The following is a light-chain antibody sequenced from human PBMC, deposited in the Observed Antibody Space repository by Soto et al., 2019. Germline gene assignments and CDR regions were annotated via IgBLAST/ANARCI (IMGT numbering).Light chain of an antibody. V-gene: IGLV3-1*01. CDR3: QAWDSSVV. CDR2: QDS. CDR1: KLGYKY. J-gene: IGLJ2*01. Sequence: SYELTQPPSVSVSPGQTASITCSGDKLGYKYACWYQQKPGQSPVLVIYQDSKRPSGIPERFSGSTSGNTATLTISGTQAMDEADYYCQAWDSSVVFGGGTQLTVL.